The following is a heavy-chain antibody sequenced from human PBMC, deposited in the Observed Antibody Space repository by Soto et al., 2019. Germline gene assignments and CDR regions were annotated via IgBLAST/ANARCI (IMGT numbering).Heavy chain of an antibody. V-gene: IGHV4-59*08. CDR2: IYYSGST. Sequence: ETLSLTCTVSGGSISSYYWSWIRQPPGKGLEWIGYIYYSGSTNYNPSLKSRVTISVDTSKNQFSLKLSSVTAADTAVYYCARWWFGEFFDYWGQGTLVTVSS. CDR3: ARWWFGEFFDY. D-gene: IGHD3-10*01. CDR1: GGSISSYY. J-gene: IGHJ4*02.